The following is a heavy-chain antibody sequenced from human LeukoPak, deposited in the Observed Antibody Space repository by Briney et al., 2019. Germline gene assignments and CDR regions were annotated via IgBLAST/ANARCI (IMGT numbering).Heavy chain of an antibody. CDR1: GGSISSGGYY. CDR3: ARGSSGYEVDY. J-gene: IGHJ4*02. V-gene: IGHV4-30-2*01. Sequence: PSETLSLTCTVSGGSISSGGYYWSWIRQPPGKGLEWIGYIYHSGSTYYNPSLKSRVTISVDRSKNQFSLKLSSVTAADTAVYYCARGSSGYEVDYWGRGTLVTVSS. D-gene: IGHD5-12*01. CDR2: IYHSGST.